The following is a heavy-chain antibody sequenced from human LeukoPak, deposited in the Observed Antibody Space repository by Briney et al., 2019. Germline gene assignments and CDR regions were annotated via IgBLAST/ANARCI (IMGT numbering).Heavy chain of an antibody. J-gene: IGHJ4*02. CDR3: ARDGSTVTAPFDY. CDR2: IWYDGSNK. V-gene: IGHV3-33*01. D-gene: IGHD2-21*02. CDR1: GFTFGSYG. Sequence: GRSLRLSCAASGFTFGSYGMHWVRQAPGKGLEWVAVIWYDGSNKYYADSVKGRFTISRDNSKNTLYLQMNSLRAEDTAVYYCARDGSTVTAPFDYWGQGTLVTVSS.